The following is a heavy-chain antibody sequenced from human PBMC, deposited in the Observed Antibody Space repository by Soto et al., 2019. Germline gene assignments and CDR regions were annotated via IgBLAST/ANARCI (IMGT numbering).Heavy chain of an antibody. CDR1: GGTFSSYA. V-gene: IGHV1-69*01. Sequence: QVQLVQSGAEVKKPGSSVKVSCKASGGTFSSYAISWVRQAPGQGLEWMGGIIPIFGTANYAQKFQGRVTITADESTSTAYMELSSLRSEDTAVYYCARVIVVVPAARSHYCYYGMDVWGQGTTVTVSS. CDR2: IIPIFGTA. CDR3: ARVIVVVPAARSHYCYYGMDV. J-gene: IGHJ6*02. D-gene: IGHD2-2*01.